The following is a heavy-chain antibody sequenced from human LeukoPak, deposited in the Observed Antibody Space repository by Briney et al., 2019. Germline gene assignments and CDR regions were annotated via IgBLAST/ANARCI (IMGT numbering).Heavy chain of an antibody. Sequence: GGSLRLSCAASGFTFSSYGMSWVRQAPGKGLEWVSAISGSGGSTYYADSVKGRFTISRDNSKNTLYLQMNSLRAEDTAVYYCARDVMSGDYYDSSGYLDYWGQGTLVTVSS. CDR1: GFTFSSYG. V-gene: IGHV3-23*01. CDR2: ISGSGGST. J-gene: IGHJ4*02. CDR3: ARDVMSGDYYDSSGYLDY. D-gene: IGHD3-22*01.